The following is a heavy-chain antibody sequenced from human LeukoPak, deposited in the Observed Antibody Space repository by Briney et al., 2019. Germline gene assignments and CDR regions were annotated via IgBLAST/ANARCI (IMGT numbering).Heavy chain of an antibody. CDR2: IYYSGNT. V-gene: IGHV4-39*07. D-gene: IGHD3-9*01. J-gene: IGHJ4*02. Sequence: SETLSLTCTVSGGSISSSSYYWGGIRQPPGKGLEWIGSIYYSGNTNYNPSLKSRVTMSLDTSKNQFSLNLTSVTAADTAVYYCARDMTGMFDFWGQGTLATVSS. CDR3: ARDMTGMFDF. CDR1: GGSISSSSYY.